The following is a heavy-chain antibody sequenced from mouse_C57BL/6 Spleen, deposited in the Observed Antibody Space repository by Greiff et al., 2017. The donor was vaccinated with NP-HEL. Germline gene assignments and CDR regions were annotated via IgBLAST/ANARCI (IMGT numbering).Heavy chain of an antibody. CDR3: TTGYYYGSSYGY. V-gene: IGHV14-4*01. Sequence: DVKLVESGAELVRPGASVKLSCTASGFNIKDDYMHWVKQRPEQGLEWIGWIDPENGDTEYASKFQGKATITADTSSNTAYLQLSSLTSEDTAVYYCTTGYYYGSSYGYWGQGTTLTVSS. CDR1: GFNIKDDY. J-gene: IGHJ2*01. D-gene: IGHD1-1*01. CDR2: IDPENGDT.